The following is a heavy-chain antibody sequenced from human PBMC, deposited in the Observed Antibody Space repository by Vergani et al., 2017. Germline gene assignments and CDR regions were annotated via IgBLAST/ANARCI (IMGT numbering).Heavy chain of an antibody. CDR2: ISGSGGST. D-gene: IGHD4-23*01. J-gene: IGHJ6*02. V-gene: IGHV3-23*01. CDR3: TTGDNGGKFYYYYGMDV. CDR1: GFTFSSYA. Sequence: EVQLLASGGGLVQPGGSLRLSCAASGFTFSSYAMSWVRQAPGKGLEWVSAISGSGGSTYYADSVKGRFTISRDNSKNTLYLQMNSLRAEDTAVYYCTTGDNGGKFYYYYGMDVWGQGTTVTVSS.